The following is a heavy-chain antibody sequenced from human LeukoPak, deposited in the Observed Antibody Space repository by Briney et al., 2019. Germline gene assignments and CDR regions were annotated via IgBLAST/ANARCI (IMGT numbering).Heavy chain of an antibody. D-gene: IGHD2-2*01. CDR3: ARGSRSSTSRDAFDI. CDR1: GGSISSGDYY. V-gene: IGHV4-30-4*01. J-gene: IGHJ3*02. Sequence: SETLSLTCTVSGGSISSGDYYWSWIRQPPGKGLEWIGYIYYSGSTYYNPSLRSRVTISVDTSKNQFSLKLSSVTAADTAIYYCARGSRSSTSRDAFDIWGQGTMVTVSS. CDR2: IYYSGST.